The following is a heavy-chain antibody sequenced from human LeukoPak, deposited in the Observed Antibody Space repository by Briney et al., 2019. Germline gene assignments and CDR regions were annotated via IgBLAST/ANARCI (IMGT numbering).Heavy chain of an antibody. CDR1: GFTFSSYG. J-gene: IGHJ4*02. V-gene: IGHV3-33*06. CDR3: AKDVQSWPTYFDY. Sequence: GGSLRLSCAASGFTFSSYGMHWVRQAPGRGLEWVALIWYDGSNTYYADSVKGRFTISRDNSKNTLYLQMNSLTAEDTAVYYCAKDVQSWPTYFDYWGQGTLVTVSS. CDR2: IWYDGSNT. D-gene: IGHD5-24*01.